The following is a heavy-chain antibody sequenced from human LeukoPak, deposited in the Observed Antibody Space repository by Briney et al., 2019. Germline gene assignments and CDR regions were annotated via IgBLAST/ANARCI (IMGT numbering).Heavy chain of an antibody. V-gene: IGHV3-21*01. CDR1: GFTFSTYS. J-gene: IGHJ4*02. D-gene: IGHD3-10*01. CDR3: ARGLPYGSGTSWLKDY. CDR2: IFSDSTYI. Sequence: GGPLRLSCAASGFTFSTYSMNWVRQAPGKGLEWVSSIFSDSTYIYYADSVKGRFTISRDNARNSLYLQMNSLRAGDTAVYYCARGLPYGSGTSWLKDYWGQGTLVTVSS.